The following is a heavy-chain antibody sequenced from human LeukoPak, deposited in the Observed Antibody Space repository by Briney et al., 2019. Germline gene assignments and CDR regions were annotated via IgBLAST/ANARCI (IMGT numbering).Heavy chain of an antibody. Sequence: GGSLRLSCAASGFTFSSYSMNWVRQAPGKGLEWVSSISSSSIYIYYADSVKGRFTISRDNANNSRYLQMNSLRAEDTAVYYCARDQRFGHFDSWGQGTLVTVSS. CDR2: ISSSSIYI. CDR1: GFTFSSYS. V-gene: IGHV3-21*01. CDR3: ARDQRFGHFDS. D-gene: IGHD3-10*01. J-gene: IGHJ4*02.